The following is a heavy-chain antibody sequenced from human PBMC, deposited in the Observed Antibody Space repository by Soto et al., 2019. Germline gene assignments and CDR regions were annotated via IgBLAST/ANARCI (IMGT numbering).Heavy chain of an antibody. CDR1: GGSISSSNW. CDR2: IYHSGST. CDR3: ARSVLALAVAGKGGWFDP. V-gene: IGHV4-4*02. D-gene: IGHD6-19*01. J-gene: IGHJ5*02. Sequence: SETLSLTCAVSGGSISSSNWWSWVRQPPGKGLEWIGEIYHSGSTNYNPSLKSRVTISVDKSKNQFSLKLSSVTAADTAVYYCARSVLALAVAGKGGWFDPWGQGTLVTVSS.